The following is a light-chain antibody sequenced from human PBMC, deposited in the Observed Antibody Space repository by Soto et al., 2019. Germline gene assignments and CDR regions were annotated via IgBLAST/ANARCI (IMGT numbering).Light chain of an antibody. CDR1: SSDVGGYNF. V-gene: IGLV2-14*03. CDR2: DVS. J-gene: IGLJ1*01. CDR3: SSYTISYTYV. Sequence: QSALTQPASVSGSPGQSVTISCAGTSSDVGGYNFVSWYQQHPGKAPQLMIYDVSSRPSGVSNRFSGSKSGNTASLTISGLQAEDEADYYCSSYTISYTYVFGTGTKLTVL.